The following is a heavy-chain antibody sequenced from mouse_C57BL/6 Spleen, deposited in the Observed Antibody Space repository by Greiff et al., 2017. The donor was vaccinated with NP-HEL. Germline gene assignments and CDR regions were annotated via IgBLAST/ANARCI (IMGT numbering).Heavy chain of an antibody. J-gene: IGHJ1*03. V-gene: IGHV1-69*01. CDR3: ARGGTTVVGGYFDV. CDR1: GYTFTSYW. CDR2: IDPSDSYT. Sequence: VQLQQPGAELVMPGASVKLSCKASGYTFTSYWMHWVKQRPGQGLEWIGEIDPSDSYTNYNQKFKGKSTLTVDKSSSTAYMQLSSLTSEDSAVYYCARGGTTVVGGYFDVWGTGTTVTVSS. D-gene: IGHD1-1*01.